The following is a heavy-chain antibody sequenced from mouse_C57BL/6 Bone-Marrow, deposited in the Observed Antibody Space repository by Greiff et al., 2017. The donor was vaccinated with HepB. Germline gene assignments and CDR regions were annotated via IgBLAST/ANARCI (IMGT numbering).Heavy chain of an antibody. V-gene: IGHV1-63*01. Sequence: QFQLQQSGAELVRPGTSVKMSCKASGNTFTNYWIGWAKQRPGHGLEGIGDIYPGGGYTNYNEKFKGKATLTADKSSSTAYMQFSSLTSEDSAIYYCARGGNYYGSSYHAMDYWGQGTSVTVSS. CDR1: GNTFTNYW. CDR2: IYPGGGYT. CDR3: ARGGNYYGSSYHAMDY. D-gene: IGHD1-1*01. J-gene: IGHJ4*01.